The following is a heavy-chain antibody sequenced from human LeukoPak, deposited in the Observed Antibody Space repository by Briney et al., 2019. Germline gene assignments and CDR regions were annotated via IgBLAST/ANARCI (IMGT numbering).Heavy chain of an antibody. CDR2: IRNKANSYTT. V-gene: IGHV3-72*01. CDR1: GFTFSDHY. J-gene: IGHJ4*02. CDR3: SRVSLAGSGSCYGY. D-gene: IGHD2-15*01. Sequence: GGSLRLSCAASGFTFSDHYMDWVRQAPGKGLEWVGRIRNKANSYTTEYAASVKGKFTISRDDTKNSVYLQMNSLITEDTAVYYCSRVSLAGSGSCYGYWGQGTLVTVS.